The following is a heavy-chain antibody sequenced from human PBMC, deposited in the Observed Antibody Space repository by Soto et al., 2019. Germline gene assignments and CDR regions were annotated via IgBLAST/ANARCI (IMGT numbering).Heavy chain of an antibody. D-gene: IGHD2-8*01. V-gene: IGHV3-21*01. CDR2: VTSGSSFI. J-gene: IGHJ6*02. CDR1: TFTINTYS. CDR3: ARSQRNGAMDV. Sequence: GGSLRLSCVASTFTINTYSLNWVRQAPGKGLEWVSSVTSGSSFIDYADSVKGRFTISRDDAKNSLFLQMSSLRADDTAVYYCARSQRNGAMDVWGQGTTVTVSS.